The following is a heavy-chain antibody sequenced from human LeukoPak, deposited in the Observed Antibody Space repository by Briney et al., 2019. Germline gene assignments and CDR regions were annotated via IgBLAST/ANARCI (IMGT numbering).Heavy chain of an antibody. D-gene: IGHD4-11*01. V-gene: IGHV3-23*01. CDR1: GFTFSSYA. CDR2: ISSNGHRT. J-gene: IGHJ4*02. CDR3: ARVDNSDSGSYFDY. Sequence: GGSLRLSCAASGFTFSSYAMRWARQAPGKGLEWVSSISSNGHRTYCADSVKGRFTISRDTSKNTLYLQMNSLRAEDTALYYCARVDNSDSGSYFDYWGQGTLVTVSS.